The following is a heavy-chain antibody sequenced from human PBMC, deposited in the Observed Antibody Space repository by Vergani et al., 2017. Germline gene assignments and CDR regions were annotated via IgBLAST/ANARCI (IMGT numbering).Heavy chain of an antibody. CDR2: ISSSGSTI. V-gene: IGHV3-11*01. D-gene: IGHD2-21*02. J-gene: IGHJ5*02. CDR1: GFTFSDYY. CDR3: ARVHAYCGGDCYTQNNWFDP. Sequence: QVQLVESGGGVVQPGRSLRLSCAASGFTFSDYYMSWIRQAPGKGLEWVSYISSSGSTIYYADSVKGRFTISRDNAKTSLYLQMNSLRAEDTAVYYCARVHAYCGGDCYTQNNWFDPWGQGTLVTVSS.